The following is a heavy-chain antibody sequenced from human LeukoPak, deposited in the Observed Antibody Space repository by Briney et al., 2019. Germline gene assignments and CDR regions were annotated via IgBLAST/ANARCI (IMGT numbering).Heavy chain of an antibody. CDR1: GFTSIAYA. D-gene: IGHD4-11*01. J-gene: IGHJ6*02. CDR3: AKGVTTHYYYGMDV. V-gene: IGHV3-23*01. Sequence: GGSLRLSCVGSGFTSIAYALTWARQAPGKGLEWVSGISGGGVTTYYADSVKGRFTISRDNSKNTLYLQMNSLRAEDTAVYYCAKGVTTHYYYGMDVWGQGTTVTVSS. CDR2: ISGGGVTT.